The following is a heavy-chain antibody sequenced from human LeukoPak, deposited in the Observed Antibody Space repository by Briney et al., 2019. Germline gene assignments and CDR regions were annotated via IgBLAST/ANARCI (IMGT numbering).Heavy chain of an antibody. J-gene: IGHJ4*02. V-gene: IGHV3-23*01. Sequence: QPGGSLRLSCAASGFTFSSYAMNWVRQAPGKGLEWVSTISGSGGSTYYADSVKGRFTISRDNSKNTLYVQMNSLRAEDTAVYYCAKRAYDYGDYIDYWGRGTLVTVSS. CDR2: ISGSGGST. CDR3: AKRAYDYGDYIDY. D-gene: IGHD4-17*01. CDR1: GFTFSSYA.